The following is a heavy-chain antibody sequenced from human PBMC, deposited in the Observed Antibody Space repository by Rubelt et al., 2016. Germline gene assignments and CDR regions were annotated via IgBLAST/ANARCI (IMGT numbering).Heavy chain of an antibody. CDR1: GFTVSSNY. V-gene: IGHV3-15*01. CDR3: TTTSSFEWGQLVRVPAASDY. CDR2: IKSKTDGGTT. J-gene: IGHJ4*02. Sequence: GGSLRLSCAASGFTVSSNYMSWVRQAPGKGLEWVGRIKSKTDGGTTDYAAPVKGRFTISRDDSKNTLYLQMNSLKTEDTAVYYCTTTSSFEWGQLVRVPAASDYWGQGTLVTVSS. D-gene: IGHD2-2*01.